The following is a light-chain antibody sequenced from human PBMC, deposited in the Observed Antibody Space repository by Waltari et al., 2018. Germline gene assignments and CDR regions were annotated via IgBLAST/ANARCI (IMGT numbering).Light chain of an antibody. CDR1: QSVLYSSNNKNY. V-gene: IGKV4-1*01. CDR2: WAS. J-gene: IGKJ4*01. Sequence: DIVMTQSPDSLAVSLGERATLNCKSSQSVLYSSNNKNYLAWYQQKPGQPPKLLIYWASTRESGVPDRFSGSGSGTDFTLTISSLQAEDVAVYYCQQYYSTPRGTFGGGTKVEIK. CDR3: QQYYSTPRGT.